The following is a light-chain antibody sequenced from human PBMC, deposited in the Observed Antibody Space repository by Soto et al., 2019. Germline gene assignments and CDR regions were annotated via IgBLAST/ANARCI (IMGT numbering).Light chain of an antibody. CDR3: AAWDDNLNAYV. J-gene: IGLJ1*01. V-gene: IGLV2-23*01. CDR2: EGT. Sequence: QSALTQPASVSGSPGQSITISCTGTSSDVGTYNSVSWYQQHPGKAPKLFIYEGTKRPSGVSNRFSGSKSGNTASLTISGLQAEDEADYYCAAWDDNLNAYVFGSGTKVTVL. CDR1: SSDVGTYNS.